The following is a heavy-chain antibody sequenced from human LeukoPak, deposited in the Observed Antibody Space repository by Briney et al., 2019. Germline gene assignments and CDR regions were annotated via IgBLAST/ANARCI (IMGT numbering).Heavy chain of an antibody. CDR2: INPSGGST. CDR3: ARVRVAGTIDY. V-gene: IGHV1-46*01. J-gene: IGHJ4*02. CDR1: GYTFTSYY. Sequence: ASVKVSCKASGYTFTSYYMHWVRQAPGQGLEWMGIINPSGGSTGYAQKFQGRVTMTRNTSVSTAYMELSSLRSEDTAVYYCARVRVAGTIDYWGQGTLVTVPS. D-gene: IGHD6-19*01.